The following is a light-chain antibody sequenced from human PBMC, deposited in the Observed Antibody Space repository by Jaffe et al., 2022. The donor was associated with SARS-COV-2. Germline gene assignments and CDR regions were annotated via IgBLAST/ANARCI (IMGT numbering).Light chain of an antibody. V-gene: IGLV2-18*02. Sequence: QSALTQPPSVSGSPGQSVTISCTGTSSDVGNNNRVSWYQQSPGTAPKLIIYEVNNRPSGVPDRFSGSKSGNTASLTISGLQAEDEADYSCSSYTSSSALIFGGGTKLTVL. J-gene: IGLJ2*01. CDR1: SSDVGNNNR. CDR3: SSYTSSSALI. CDR2: EVN.